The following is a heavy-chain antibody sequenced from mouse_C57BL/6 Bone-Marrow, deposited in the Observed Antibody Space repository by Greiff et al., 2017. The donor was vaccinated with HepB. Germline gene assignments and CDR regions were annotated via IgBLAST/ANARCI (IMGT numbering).Heavy chain of an antibody. D-gene: IGHD1-1*02. CDR1: GYTFTSYW. CDR2: IYPGSGST. CDR3: ASSQDYFYYFDY. Sequence: QVQLKQPGAELVKPGASVKMSCKASGYTFTSYWITWVKQRPGQGLEWIGDIYPGSGSTNYNEKFKSKATLTVDTSSSTAYMQLSSLTSEDSAVYYCASSQDYFYYFDYWGQGTTLTVSS. J-gene: IGHJ2*01. V-gene: IGHV1-55*01.